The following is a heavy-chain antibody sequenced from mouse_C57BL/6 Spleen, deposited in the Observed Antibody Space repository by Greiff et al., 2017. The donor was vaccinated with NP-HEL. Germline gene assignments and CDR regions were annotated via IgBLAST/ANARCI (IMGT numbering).Heavy chain of an antibody. CDR2: IYPGDGDT. D-gene: IGHD1-1*01. J-gene: IGHJ4*01. V-gene: IGHV1-80*01. Sequence: VMLVESGAELVKPGASVKISCKASGYAFSSYWMNWVKQRPGKGLEWIGQIYPGDGDTNYNGKFKGKATLTADKSSSTAYMQLSSLTSEDSAVYFCARFGSSYGYYAMDYWGQGTSVTVSS. CDR1: GYAFSSYW. CDR3: ARFGSSYGYYAMDY.